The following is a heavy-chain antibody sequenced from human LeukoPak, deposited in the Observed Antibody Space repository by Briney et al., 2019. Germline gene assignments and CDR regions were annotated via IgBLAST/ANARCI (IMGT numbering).Heavy chain of an antibody. CDR2: IKPSGGST. CDR1: GYTFTSYY. D-gene: IGHD3-10*01. CDR3: ARGRITMVRGVIELDY. Sequence: GASVKVSCKASGYTFTSYYMHWVRQAPGQGLEWMGIIKPSGGSTSYAQKFQGRVTMTRDTSTSTVYMELSSLRSEDTAVYYCARGRITMVRGVIELDYWGQGTLVTVSS. V-gene: IGHV1-46*03. J-gene: IGHJ4*02.